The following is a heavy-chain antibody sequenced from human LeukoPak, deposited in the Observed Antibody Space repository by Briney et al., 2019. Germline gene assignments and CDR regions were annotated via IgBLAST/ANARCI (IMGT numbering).Heavy chain of an antibody. V-gene: IGHV4-39*07. Sequence: PSETLSLTCTVSGGSISSSSYYWGWIRQPPGKGLEWIGSIYYSGSTYYSPSLKSRVTISVDTSKSQFSLKLSSVTAADTAVYYCARASVAGYGYFDYWGQGTLVTVSS. J-gene: IGHJ4*02. CDR2: IYYSGST. D-gene: IGHD6-19*01. CDR3: ARASVAGYGYFDY. CDR1: GGSISSSSYY.